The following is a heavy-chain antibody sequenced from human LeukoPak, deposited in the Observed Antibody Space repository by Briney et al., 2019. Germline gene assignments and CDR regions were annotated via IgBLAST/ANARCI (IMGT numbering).Heavy chain of an antibody. Sequence: GGSLRLSCAASGFTFSSYSMNWVRQAPGKGLEWVSSISSSSSYIYYADSVKGRFTISRDNAKNSLYLQMNSLRAEDTAVYYCAKVASDYYGSGSFSDWFDPWGQGTLVTVSS. CDR2: ISSSSSYI. V-gene: IGHV3-21*01. D-gene: IGHD3-10*01. CDR3: AKVASDYYGSGSFSDWFDP. J-gene: IGHJ5*02. CDR1: GFTFSSYS.